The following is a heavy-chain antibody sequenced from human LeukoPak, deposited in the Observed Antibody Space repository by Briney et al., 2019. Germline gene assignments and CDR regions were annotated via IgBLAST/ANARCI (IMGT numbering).Heavy chain of an antibody. CDR3: AKAYKEYCRSTSCSFDY. CDR2: ISGSGGST. J-gene: IGHJ4*02. CDR1: GFTFGSYA. D-gene: IGHD2-2*01. V-gene: IGHV3-23*01. Sequence: GGSLRLSCAASGFTFGSYAMSWVRQAPGKGLEWVSAISGSGGSTYYADSVKGRFTISRDNSKNTLYLQMNSLRAEDTAVYYCAKAYKEYCRSTSCSFDYWGQGTLVTVSS.